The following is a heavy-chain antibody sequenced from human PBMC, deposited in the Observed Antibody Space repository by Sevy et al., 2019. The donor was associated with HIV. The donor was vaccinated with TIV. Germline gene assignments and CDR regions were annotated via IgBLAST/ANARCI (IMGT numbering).Heavy chain of an antibody. CDR2: IYHSGYT. CDR1: GDSISGGYY. D-gene: IGHD4-17*01. V-gene: IGHV4-38-2*02. J-gene: IGHJ5*02. Sequence: SETLSLTCTVSGDSISGGYYWGWIRQSPGKGLEWIGSIYHSGYTYYNPSLKSRVTISVDTSKNQFSLKLSSVTAADTAVYYCARDRGGDYVTQLDPWGQGTLVTVSS. CDR3: ARDRGGDYVTQLDP.